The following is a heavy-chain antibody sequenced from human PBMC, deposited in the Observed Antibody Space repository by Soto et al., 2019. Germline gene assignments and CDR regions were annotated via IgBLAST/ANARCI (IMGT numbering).Heavy chain of an antibody. V-gene: IGHV6-1*01. D-gene: IGHD1-7*01. CDR2: TYYRSKWYN. CDR3: ARDHELFDEGWFDP. CDR1: GDSVSSTSAA. Sequence: LSLTCAISGDSVSSTSAAWNWIRQSPSRGLEWLGRTYYRSKWYNDYAVSVKSRISINPDTSKNQFSLQLNSVTPEDTAVYYCARDHELFDEGWFDPWGQGTLVTVSS. J-gene: IGHJ5*02.